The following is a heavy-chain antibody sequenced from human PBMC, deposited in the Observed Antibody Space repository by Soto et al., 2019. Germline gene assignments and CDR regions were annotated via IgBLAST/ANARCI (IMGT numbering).Heavy chain of an antibody. CDR1: GYSFTNYY. CDR3: TRGGATVVVTAPFDL. CDR2: INAGGGYA. V-gene: IGHV1-46*03. Sequence: ASVKVSCKASGYSFTNYYMHWVRQAPGQVLECMVTINAGGGYATYXXRFQGRVXXTGDTSRSTVXMELSXLRYEDTALYYCTRGGATVVVTAPFDLXXQ. J-gene: IGHJ5*02. D-gene: IGHD2-21*02.